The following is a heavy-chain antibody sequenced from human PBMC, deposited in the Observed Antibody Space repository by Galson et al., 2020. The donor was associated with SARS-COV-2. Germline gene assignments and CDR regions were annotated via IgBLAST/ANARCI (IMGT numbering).Heavy chain of an antibody. CDR2: ISYDGSNK. CDR1: GFTFSSYA. Sequence: GESLKISCAASGFTFSSYAMHWVRQAPGKGLEWVAVISYDGSNKYYADSVKGRFTISRDNSKNTLYLQMNSLRAEDTAVYYCARTGGSYMDCWGQGTLVTVSS. V-gene: IGHV3-30-3*01. J-gene: IGHJ4*02. D-gene: IGHD1-26*01. CDR3: ARTGGSYMDC.